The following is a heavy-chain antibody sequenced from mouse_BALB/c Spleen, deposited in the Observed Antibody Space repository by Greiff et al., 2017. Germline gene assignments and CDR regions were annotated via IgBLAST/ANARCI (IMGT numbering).Heavy chain of an antibody. J-gene: IGHJ4*01. CDR3: ARSRDYGDYYAMDY. CDR1: GYTFPGYT. V-gene: IGHV1-4*01. D-gene: IGHD2-4*01. CDR2: INPSSGYT. Sequence: VQLVESGAELARPGASVKMSCKASGYTFPGYTMHWVKQRPGQGLEWIGYINPSSGYTNYNQKFKDKATLTADKSSSTAYMQLSSLTSEDSAVYYCARSRDYGDYYAMDYWGQGTSVTVSS.